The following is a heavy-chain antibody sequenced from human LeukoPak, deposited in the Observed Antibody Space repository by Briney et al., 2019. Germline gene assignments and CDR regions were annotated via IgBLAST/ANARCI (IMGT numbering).Heavy chain of an antibody. CDR3: ARRGPYSSSSHFDY. J-gene: IGHJ4*02. Sequence: SETLSLTCTVSGGSISSGGYYWSWIRQHPGRGLEWIVYIYYSGSTYYNPSLKSRVTISVDTSKNQFSLKLSSVTAADTAVYYCARRGPYSSSSHFDYWGQGTLVTVSS. V-gene: IGHV4-31*03. CDR2: IYYSGST. D-gene: IGHD6-6*01. CDR1: GGSISSGGYY.